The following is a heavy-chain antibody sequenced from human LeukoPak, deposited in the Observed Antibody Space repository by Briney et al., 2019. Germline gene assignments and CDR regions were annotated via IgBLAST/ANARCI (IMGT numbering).Heavy chain of an antibody. Sequence: SQTLSLTCAISGDSVSSNSAAWNWTRQSPSRGLEWLGRTYYRSKWYNDYAVSVKSRITINPDTSKNQFSLQLNSVTPEDTAVYYCAREVGYCSSTSCYNYYYYMDVWGKGTTVTVSS. J-gene: IGHJ6*03. CDR3: AREVGYCSSTSCYNYYYYMDV. D-gene: IGHD2-2*03. CDR2: TYYRSKWYN. V-gene: IGHV6-1*01. CDR1: GDSVSSNSAA.